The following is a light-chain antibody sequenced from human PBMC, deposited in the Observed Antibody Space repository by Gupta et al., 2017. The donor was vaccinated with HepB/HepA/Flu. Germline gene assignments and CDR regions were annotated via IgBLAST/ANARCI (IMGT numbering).Light chain of an antibody. CDR3: ADSDTSHNMVV. V-gene: IGLV1-44*01. CDR1: SSNVGRNN. CDR2: YND. Sequence: SVLTQSTSVSGTPGQRVTISCSGSSSNVGRNNVNWYQQLQGPDPKHLIYYNDERPSVVPDRISCYKSATSASPDTIGLQAEDEADDYWADSDTSHNMVVFGGGTKFTVL. J-gene: IGLJ2*01.